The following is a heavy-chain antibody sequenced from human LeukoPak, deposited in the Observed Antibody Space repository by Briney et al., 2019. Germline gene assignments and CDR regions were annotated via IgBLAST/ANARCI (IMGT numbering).Heavy chain of an antibody. CDR2: ISGSGGST. CDR3: AKCRAPYYYDSSGPVDY. D-gene: IGHD3-22*01. Sequence: GGSLRLSCAASGFTFSSYAMSWVRQAPGKGLEWVAAISGSGGSTYYAASVKGRYTISRDNSKNTLYLQMNSLRAEDTAVYDCAKCRAPYYYDSSGPVDYWGQGTLVTVSS. V-gene: IGHV3-23*01. CDR1: GFTFSSYA. J-gene: IGHJ4*02.